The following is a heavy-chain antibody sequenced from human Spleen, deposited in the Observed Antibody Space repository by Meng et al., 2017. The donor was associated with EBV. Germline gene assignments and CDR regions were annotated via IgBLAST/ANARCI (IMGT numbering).Heavy chain of an antibody. CDR3: VYTSTPSSWQPDF. CDR2: IYWDDDK. J-gene: IGHJ4*02. CDR1: GFSLDTSGVA. V-gene: IGHV2-5*04. D-gene: IGHD6-13*01. Sequence: IPFSESGPALLKPPPTLPLTCNFSGFSLDTSGVALGWIRQPPGKPLEWLALIYWDDDKRYSPSLENRLTIIRGTSRNQVVLTITNVDPADTGTYFCVYTSTPSSWQPDFWGQGILVTVSS.